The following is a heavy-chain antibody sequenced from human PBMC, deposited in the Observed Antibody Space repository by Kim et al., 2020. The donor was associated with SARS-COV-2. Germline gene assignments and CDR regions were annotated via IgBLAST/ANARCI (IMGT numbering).Heavy chain of an antibody. D-gene: IGHD2-2*01. J-gene: IGHJ4*02. CDR3: ARESRGVVVTGPAY. V-gene: IGHV3-11*01. Sequence: GGSLRLSCAASGLTFSDYYMSWIRQAPGKGLEFVSFFSSTGTAPYYADSVKGRFTISRDNTNNSLYLQMNSLRAEDTAVYYCARESRGVVVTGPAYWGQGTLVTVSS. CDR1: GLTFSDYY. CDR2: FSSTGTAP.